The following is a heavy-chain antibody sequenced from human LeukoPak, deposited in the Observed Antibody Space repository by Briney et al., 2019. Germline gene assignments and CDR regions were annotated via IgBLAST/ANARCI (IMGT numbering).Heavy chain of an antibody. CDR1: GFTFSSYG. D-gene: IGHD3-22*01. J-gene: IGHJ5*02. CDR2: IWYDGSNK. CDR3: ARDGTYYDSSGYVLDP. Sequence: GGSLRLSCAASGFTFSSYGMHWVRQAPGKGLEWVAVIWYDGSNKYYADSVKGRFTISRDDSKNTLYLQMNSLTAEDTAVYYCARDGTYYDSSGYVLDPWGQGTLVTVSS. V-gene: IGHV3-33*01.